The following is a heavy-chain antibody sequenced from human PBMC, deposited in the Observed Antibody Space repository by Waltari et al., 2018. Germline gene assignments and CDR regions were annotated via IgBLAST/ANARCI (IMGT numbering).Heavy chain of an antibody. V-gene: IGHV4-39*01. CDR2: AWWGGVRQAPGRGAEWVGEAYYGGRP. CDR1: GGSLDNYSYY. CDR3: AAYYYDGSLFWGFEY. J-gene: IGHJ4*02. D-gene: IGHD3-22*01. Sequence: QLLLQESGPGLVKPSETLSLTCTVSGGSLDNYSYYWSWVRQSPGKGLEWIGSAWWGGVRQAPGRGAEWVGEAYYGGRPYSNPSLRSRLAMSVDTSKSQFSMRLSPATAADTALYYCAAYYYDGSLFWGFEYWGQGSLVTVSS.